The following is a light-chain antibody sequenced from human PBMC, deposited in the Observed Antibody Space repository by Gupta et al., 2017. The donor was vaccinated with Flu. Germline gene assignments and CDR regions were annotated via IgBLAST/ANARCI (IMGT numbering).Light chain of an antibody. CDR1: SSDVGGSNY. Sequence: QSALTQPASVSGSPGQSFTISCTGTSSDVGGSNYVSWYQQHPGKAPKLMIYDVSNRPSGVSSRFSGSKSGNTTSLTISGLQAEDETDYYCSSYTSSSTFYVFGTGTKVTVL. V-gene: IGLV2-14*01. CDR2: DVS. CDR3: SSYTSSSTFYV. J-gene: IGLJ1*01.